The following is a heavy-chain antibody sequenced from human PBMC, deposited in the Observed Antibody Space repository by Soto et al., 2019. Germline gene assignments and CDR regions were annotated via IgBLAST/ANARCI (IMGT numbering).Heavy chain of an antibody. Sequence: EVQLVESGGGLVQPGGSLRLSCAASGFTVTNNYMSWVRQAPGKGLEWVSVIYGGGRTYYADSVKDRFTISRDNSKSTLYLQMNSMRVEDTGVYYCARGPYSRSKGAIDYWGQGTLVTVSS. D-gene: IGHD6-6*01. CDR2: IYGGGRT. J-gene: IGHJ4*02. CDR1: GFTVTNNY. V-gene: IGHV3-66*01. CDR3: ARGPYSRSKGAIDY.